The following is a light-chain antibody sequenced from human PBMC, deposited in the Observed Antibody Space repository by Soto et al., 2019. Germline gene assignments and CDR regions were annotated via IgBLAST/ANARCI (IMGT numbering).Light chain of an antibody. CDR2: GXX. Sequence: QSVLTQPPSVSGAPGQRVTISCTGSSSNIGAGYDVHWYQQLPGTAPKLLIYGXXXXXXXXXXXXXXSKSGTSASLAITGXXXEDEXXXYCQSYDSSLSSYVFGTGTKLTVL. J-gene: IGLJ1*01. CDR1: SSNIGAGYD. CDR3: QSYDSSLSSYV. V-gene: IGLV1-40*01.